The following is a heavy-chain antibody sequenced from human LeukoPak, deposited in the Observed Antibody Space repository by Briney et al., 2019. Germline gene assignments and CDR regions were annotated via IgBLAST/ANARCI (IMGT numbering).Heavy chain of an antibody. V-gene: IGHV3-74*01. J-gene: IGHJ4*02. CDR3: ATKQWLAPPPDS. Sequence: GGSLRLSCAASGFTFSKYWMLWVRQAPGKGLESVSRINTDGTVTTYADSVKGRFTVSRDNADNTMILQMNSVRDEDTAVYYCATKQWLAPPPDSWGQGTPVTVSS. CDR2: INTDGTVT. CDR1: GFTFSKYW. D-gene: IGHD6-19*01.